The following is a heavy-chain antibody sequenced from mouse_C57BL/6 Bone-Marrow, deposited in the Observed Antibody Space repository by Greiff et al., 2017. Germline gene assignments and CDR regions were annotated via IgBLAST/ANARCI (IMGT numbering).Heavy chain of an antibody. V-gene: IGHV5-17*01. J-gene: IGHJ2*01. Sequence: EVNLVESGGGLVKPGGSLKLSCAASGFTFSAYGMHWVRQAPEKGLEWVAYISSGSSTIYYADTVKGRFTISRDNAKNTLFLQMTSLRSEDTAMYYCTRGYYFDYWGQGTTLTVSS. CDR3: TRGYYFDY. CDR1: GFTFSAYG. CDR2: ISSGSSTI.